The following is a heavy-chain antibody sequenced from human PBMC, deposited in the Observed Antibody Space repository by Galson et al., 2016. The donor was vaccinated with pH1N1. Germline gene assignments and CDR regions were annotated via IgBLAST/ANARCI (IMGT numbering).Heavy chain of an antibody. D-gene: IGHD1-26*01. CDR3: ATGDYYTSLY. CDR2: INQDGSRK. V-gene: IGHV3-7*01. CDR1: GFIFSDYW. Sequence: LRLSCAASGFIFSDYWMSWVRQAPGKGLEWVAKINQDGSRKYYVDSMKGRCTISRDNAENSLSLQMNSLRVEDTALYYCATGDYYTSLYWGQGILVTVSS. J-gene: IGHJ4*02.